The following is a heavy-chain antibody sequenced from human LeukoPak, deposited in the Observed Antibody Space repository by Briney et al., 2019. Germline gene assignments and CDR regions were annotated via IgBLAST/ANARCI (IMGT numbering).Heavy chain of an antibody. D-gene: IGHD1-1*01. Sequence: SETLSLTCTVSGGSISSSSYYWGWIRQPPGKGLEWIGSIYYSGSTYYSPSLKSRVTISVDTSNNQFSLKLSSVTAADTAVYYCARVEGLNVDYWGQGTLVTVSS. CDR2: IYYSGST. V-gene: IGHV4-39*07. J-gene: IGHJ4*02. CDR1: GGSISSSSYY. CDR3: ARVEGLNVDY.